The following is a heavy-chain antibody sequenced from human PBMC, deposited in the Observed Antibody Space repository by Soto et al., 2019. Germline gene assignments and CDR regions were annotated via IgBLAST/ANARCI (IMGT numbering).Heavy chain of an antibody. J-gene: IGHJ4*02. CDR1: GFTFSSYG. V-gene: IGHV3-30*03. CDR2: ISYDGSNK. CDR3: SRTYYDFPFDY. D-gene: IGHD3-3*01. Sequence: GGSLRLSCAASGFTFSSYGMHGVRQAPGKGLEWVAVISYDGSNKYYADSVKGRFTISRDNSKNTLYLQMNSLRAEDTAVYYCSRTYYDFPFDYWGQGTLVTVSS.